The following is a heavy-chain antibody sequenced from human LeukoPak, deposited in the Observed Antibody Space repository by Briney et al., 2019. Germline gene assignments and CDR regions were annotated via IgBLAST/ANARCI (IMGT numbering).Heavy chain of an antibody. Sequence: ASVKVSCKASGGTFSSYAISWVRQAPGQGLEWMGRINPNSGGTNYAQKFQGRVTMTGDTSISTAYMELSRLRSDDTAVYYCARELRFSSVLFTQYYYYGMDVWGQGTTVTVSS. CDR1: GGTFSSYA. CDR2: INPNSGGT. CDR3: ARELRFSSVLFTQYYYYGMDV. J-gene: IGHJ6*02. V-gene: IGHV1-2*06. D-gene: IGHD3-3*01.